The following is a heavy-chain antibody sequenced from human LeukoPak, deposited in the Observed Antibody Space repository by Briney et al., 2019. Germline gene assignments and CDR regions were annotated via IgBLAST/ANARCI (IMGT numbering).Heavy chain of an antibody. Sequence: GASVKVSCKASGYTFTGYYMHWVRQAPGQGLEWMGGIIPIFGTANYAQKFQGRVTITADESTSTAYMELSSLRSEDTAVYYCAREDPVVGDYYDSSGYYSFWGQGTLVTVSS. D-gene: IGHD3-22*01. CDR1: GYTFTGYY. V-gene: IGHV1-69*13. CDR2: IIPIFGTA. CDR3: AREDPVVGDYYDSSGYYSF. J-gene: IGHJ4*02.